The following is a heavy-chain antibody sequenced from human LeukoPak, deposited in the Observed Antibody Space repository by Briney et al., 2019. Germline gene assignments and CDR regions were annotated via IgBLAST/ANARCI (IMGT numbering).Heavy chain of an antibody. Sequence: PGGSLRLSCAASGFIFSDYSMNWVRQAPGKGLEWVSIISRASESIFYADSVKGRFTISRDNAKNSLYLQMNGLRAEDTAVYYCARGATDVARWFDPWGQGTRVTVSS. CDR1: GFIFSDYS. CDR2: ISRASESI. CDR3: ARGATDVARWFDP. V-gene: IGHV3-21*01. D-gene: IGHD1-1*01. J-gene: IGHJ5*02.